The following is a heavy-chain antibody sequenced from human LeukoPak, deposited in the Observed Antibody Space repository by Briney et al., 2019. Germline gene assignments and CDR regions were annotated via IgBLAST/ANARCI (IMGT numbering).Heavy chain of an antibody. CDR2: INHSGST. J-gene: IGHJ4*02. CDR3: ARKDGDY. CDR1: GGSFSGYY. Sequence: SETLSLTCAVYGGSFSGYYWSWIRQPPGKGLEWIGEINHSGSTNYNPSLKSRVTISVDTSKNQFSLKLSSVTAADTAMYYCARKDGDYWGQGTLVTVPS. V-gene: IGHV4-34*01.